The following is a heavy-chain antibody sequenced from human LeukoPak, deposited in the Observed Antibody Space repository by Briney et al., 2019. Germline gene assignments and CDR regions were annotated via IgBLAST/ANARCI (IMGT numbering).Heavy chain of an antibody. Sequence: GGSLRLSCVTSGFTFSSYAMHWVRQAPGKGLEWVAVISYDGSNKYYADSVKGRFTISRDNSKNTLYLQMNSLRAEDTAVYYCARGGESGWYYFDYWGQGTLVTVSS. J-gene: IGHJ4*02. V-gene: IGHV3-30-3*01. CDR1: GFTFSSYA. CDR2: ISYDGSNK. D-gene: IGHD6-19*01. CDR3: ARGGESGWYYFDY.